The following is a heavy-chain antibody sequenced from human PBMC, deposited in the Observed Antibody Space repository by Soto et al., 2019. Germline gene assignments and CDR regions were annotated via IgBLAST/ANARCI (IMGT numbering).Heavy chain of an antibody. CDR1: GGSFSGYY. D-gene: IGHD3-10*01. CDR3: ARRAGITMVRGVPANVEETRKNYYYYGMDV. J-gene: IGHJ6*02. V-gene: IGHV4-34*01. CDR2: INHSGST. Sequence: SETLSLTCAVYGGSFSGYYWSWIRQPPGKGLEWIGEINHSGSTNYNPSLKSRVTISVDTSKNQFSLKLSSVTAADTAVYYCARRAGITMVRGVPANVEETRKNYYYYGMDVWGQGTTVTVSS.